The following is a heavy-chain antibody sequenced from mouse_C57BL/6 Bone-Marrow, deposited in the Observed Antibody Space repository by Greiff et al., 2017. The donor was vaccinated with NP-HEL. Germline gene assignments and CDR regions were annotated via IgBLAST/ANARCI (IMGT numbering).Heavy chain of an antibody. V-gene: IGHV1-63*01. Sequence: VKLQESGAELVRPGTSVKMSCKASGYTFTNYWIGWAKQRPGHGLEWIGDIYPGGGYTNYNEKFKGKATLTADKSSSTAYMQFSSLTSEDSAIYYCARRRSVYAMDYWGQGTSVTVSS. J-gene: IGHJ4*01. CDR3: ARRRSVYAMDY. CDR1: GYTFTNYW. CDR2: IYPGGGYT.